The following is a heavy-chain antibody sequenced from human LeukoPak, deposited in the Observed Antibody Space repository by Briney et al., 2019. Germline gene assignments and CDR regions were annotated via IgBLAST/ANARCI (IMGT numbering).Heavy chain of an antibody. CDR2: IKEDGIEK. D-gene: IGHD2-15*01. CDR3: ARDQEGGAGSCYFDF. Sequence: GGSLRLSCAASGFTFRNYRMSWVRQAPGKGLEWVTNIKEDGIEKYYVDSVKGRFFISRDNAKNSLYLQMDSLRVDDTAIYYCARDQEGGAGSCYFDFWGQGALVTVSS. J-gene: IGHJ4*02. CDR1: GFTFRNYR. V-gene: IGHV3-7*01.